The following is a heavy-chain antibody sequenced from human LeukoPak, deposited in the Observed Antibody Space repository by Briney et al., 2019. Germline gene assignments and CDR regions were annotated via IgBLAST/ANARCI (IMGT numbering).Heavy chain of an antibody. D-gene: IGHD2-15*01. Sequence: ASVKVSCKASGGTFSSYGISWVRQAPGQGLEWMGRIIPILGIANYAQKFQGRVTITADKSTSTAYMELSSLRSEDTAVYYCARGRERYCSGGSCFGRMDVWGKGTTVTVSS. CDR2: IIPILGIA. CDR3: ARGRERYCSGGSCFGRMDV. V-gene: IGHV1-69*04. J-gene: IGHJ6*04. CDR1: GGTFSSYG.